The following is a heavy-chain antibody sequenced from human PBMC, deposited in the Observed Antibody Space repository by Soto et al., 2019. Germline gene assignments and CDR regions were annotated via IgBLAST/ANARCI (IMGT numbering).Heavy chain of an antibody. Sequence: PSETLSLTCTVSGGSISSSNYYWGWIRPPPGKGLEWIGSIYYSGSTYYNPSLKSRVTISVDTSKNQFSLKLSSVTAADTAVYYCARHATYYYDSSGRAFDYWGQGTLVTVS. CDR3: ARHATYYYDSSGRAFDY. V-gene: IGHV4-39*01. D-gene: IGHD3-22*01. CDR2: IYYSGST. CDR1: GGSISSSNYY. J-gene: IGHJ4*02.